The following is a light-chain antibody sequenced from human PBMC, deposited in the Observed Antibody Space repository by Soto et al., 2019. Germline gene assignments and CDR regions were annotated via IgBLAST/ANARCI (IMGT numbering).Light chain of an antibody. V-gene: IGLV2-14*01. CDR1: SSDVGGYNY. Sequence: QLVLTQPASVSGSPGQSITISCTGTSSDVGGYNYVSWYQQHPGKAPKLMIYEVSNRPSGVSNRFSGSKSGNTASLTISGRQAEDEADYYCSSYTSSSTVVFGGGTKLTVL. CDR2: EVS. J-gene: IGLJ2*01. CDR3: SSYTSSSTVV.